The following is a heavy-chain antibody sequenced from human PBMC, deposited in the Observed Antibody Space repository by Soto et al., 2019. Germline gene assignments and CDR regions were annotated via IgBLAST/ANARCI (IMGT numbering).Heavy chain of an antibody. CDR2: INPDGGGT. V-gene: IGHV1-2*02. CDR3: SRDPGYCSGGICYQHLEQ. D-gene: IGHD2-15*01. CDR1: GYTFTNYY. J-gene: IGHJ4*02. Sequence: AASVKVSCKASGYTFTNYYVHWVRQAPGQGLEWMGWINPDGGGTNSAQKFQGRVTMTRDTSISTAYLELSSLTSDDTAVYYCSRDPGYCSGGICYQHLEQWCKGTLVNVSS.